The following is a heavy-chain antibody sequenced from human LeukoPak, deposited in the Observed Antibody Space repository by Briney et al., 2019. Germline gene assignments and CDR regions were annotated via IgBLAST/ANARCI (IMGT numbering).Heavy chain of an antibody. D-gene: IGHD1-26*01. CDR3: AKDILPVHSGSYSVAFDI. CDR1: GFTVSSNY. V-gene: IGHV3-53*01. J-gene: IGHJ3*02. CDR2: IYSGGST. Sequence: GGSLRLSCAASGFTVSSNYMSWVRQAPGKGLEWVSVIYSGGSTYYADSVKGRFTISRDNSKNTLYLQMNSLRAEDTAVYYCAKDILPVHSGSYSVAFDIWGQGTMVTVSS.